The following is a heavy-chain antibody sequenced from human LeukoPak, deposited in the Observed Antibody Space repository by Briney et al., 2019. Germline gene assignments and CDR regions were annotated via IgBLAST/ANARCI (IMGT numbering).Heavy chain of an antibody. CDR3: ARQEEDSGYDSSPTGWYMDV. Sequence: GGSLRLSCAAAGFTFSDYGMNWVRQAPGKGLEWVSGISGSGISTYYADSVKGRFTISRDNSKNTLYLQMNSLRAEDTAVYYCARQEEDSGYDSSPTGWYMDVWGKGTTVTVSS. CDR1: GFTFSDYG. V-gene: IGHV3-23*01. J-gene: IGHJ6*03. D-gene: IGHD5-12*01. CDR2: ISGSGIST.